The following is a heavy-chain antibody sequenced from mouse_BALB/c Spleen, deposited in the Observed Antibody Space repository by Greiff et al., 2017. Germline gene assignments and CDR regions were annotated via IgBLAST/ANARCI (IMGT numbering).Heavy chain of an antibody. Sequence: DVMLVESGGGLVKPGGSLKLSCAASGFPFSDYYMYLVRQTPEKRLEWVATISDGGSYTYYPDSVKGRFTISRDNAKNNLYLQMSSLKSEDTAMYYCARGDYYAMDYWGQGTSVTVSS. CDR3: ARGDYYAMDY. CDR1: GFPFSDYY. V-gene: IGHV5-4*02. CDR2: ISDGGSYT. J-gene: IGHJ4*01.